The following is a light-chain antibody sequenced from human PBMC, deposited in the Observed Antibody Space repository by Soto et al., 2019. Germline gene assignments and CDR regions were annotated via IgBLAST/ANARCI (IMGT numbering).Light chain of an antibody. CDR1: SSDVGGSNF. J-gene: IGLJ1*01. Sequence: QSSRTQPASLSDSPGQSITISCTGTSSDVGGSNFVSWYQQHPGKPPKLIIYDVANRPSGVSNRFSGSKSGSTASLIISRLQTEDEADYYCVSSTSSTTYVFGTGAKVTVL. CDR2: DVA. V-gene: IGLV2-14*03. CDR3: VSSTSSTTYV.